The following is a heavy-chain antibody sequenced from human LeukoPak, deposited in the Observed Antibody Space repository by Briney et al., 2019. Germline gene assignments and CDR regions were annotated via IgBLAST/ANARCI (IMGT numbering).Heavy chain of an antibody. CDR2: ISPDDSEI. J-gene: IGHJ4*02. CDR3: ARHEGSGSYYSY. V-gene: IGHV5-51*01. Sequence: GESLKISCKGSGYSFTTYWIAWVRQMPGRGLEWMGIISPDDSEIRYSPSFRGQVTISADKSTSTAYLQWSRLKASDTAVYYCARHEGSGSYYSYWGQGTLVTVSS. CDR1: GYSFTTYW. D-gene: IGHD1-26*01.